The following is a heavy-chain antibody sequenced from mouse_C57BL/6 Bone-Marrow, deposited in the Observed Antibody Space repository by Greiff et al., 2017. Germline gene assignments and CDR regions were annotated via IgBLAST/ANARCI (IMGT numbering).Heavy chain of an antibody. Sequence: VHLVESGAELARPGASVKMSCKASGYTFTSYTMHWVQQRPGQGLEWIGYINPSSGYTKYNQKFKDKATLTADKSSSTAYMQLSSLTSEDSAVYYCARLGSSPFDYWGQGTTLTVSS. J-gene: IGHJ2*01. CDR2: INPSSGYT. CDR1: GYTFTSYT. CDR3: ARLGSSPFDY. V-gene: IGHV1-4*01. D-gene: IGHD1-3*01.